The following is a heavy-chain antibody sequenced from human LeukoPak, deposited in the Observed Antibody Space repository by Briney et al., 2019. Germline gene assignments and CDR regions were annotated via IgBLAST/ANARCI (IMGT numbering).Heavy chain of an antibody. D-gene: IGHD3-22*01. V-gene: IGHV3-7*01. Sequence: GGSLRLSCAASGFTFSTYWMTWVRQAPGKGLEWVANIKQDGSAKYYVDSLRGRFSISRDNVKNSLFLQMNSLSAEDTAVYYCARCPYDSTGYYSVPSHLDYWGQGTLLTVSS. CDR2: IKQDGSAK. CDR3: ARCPYDSTGYYSVPSHLDY. CDR1: GFTFSTYW. J-gene: IGHJ4*02.